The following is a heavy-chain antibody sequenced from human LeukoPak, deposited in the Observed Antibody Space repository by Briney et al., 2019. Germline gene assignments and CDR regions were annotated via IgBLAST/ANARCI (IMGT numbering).Heavy chain of an antibody. J-gene: IGHJ5*02. V-gene: IGHV1-69*13. CDR2: IIPIFGTA. CDR1: GGTFSSYA. D-gene: IGHD5-18*01. CDR3: ARGAMVIGTLNLNWFDP. Sequence: GASVTVSCKASGGTFSSYAISWVRQAPGQGLEWMGGIIPIFGTANYAQKFQGRVTITADESTSTAYMELSSLRSEDTAVYYCARGAMVIGTLNLNWFDPWGQGTLVTVSS.